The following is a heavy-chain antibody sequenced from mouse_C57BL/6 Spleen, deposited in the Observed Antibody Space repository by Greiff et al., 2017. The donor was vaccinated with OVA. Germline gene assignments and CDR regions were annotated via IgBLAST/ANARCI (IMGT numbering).Heavy chain of an antibody. CDR3: TTYESYYAMDY. CDR2: IDPETGGT. J-gene: IGHJ4*01. Sequence: VQLQQSGAELVRPGASVTLSCKASGYTFTDYEMHWVKQTPVHGLEWIGAIDPETGGTAYNQKFKGKAILTADKSSSTAYMELRSLTSEDSAVYYCTTYESYYAMDYWGQGTSVTVSS. CDR1: GYTFTDYE. D-gene: IGHD2-3*01. V-gene: IGHV1-15*01.